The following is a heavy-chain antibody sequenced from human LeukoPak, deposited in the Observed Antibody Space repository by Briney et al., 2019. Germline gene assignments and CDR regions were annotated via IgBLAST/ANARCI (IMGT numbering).Heavy chain of an antibody. CDR2: IIPIFGTA. CDR1: GGTFSSYA. D-gene: IGHD6-19*01. CDR3: ARDTPAGAVAFDY. J-gene: IGHJ4*02. Sequence: SVKVSCKASGGTFSSYAISWVRQAPGQGLEWMGRIIPIFGTANYAQKLQGRVTITTDESTSTAYMELSSLRSEDTAVYYCARDTPAGAVAFDYWGQGTLVTVSS. V-gene: IGHV1-69*05.